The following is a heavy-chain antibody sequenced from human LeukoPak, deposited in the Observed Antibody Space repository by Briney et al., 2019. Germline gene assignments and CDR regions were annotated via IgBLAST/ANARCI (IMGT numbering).Heavy chain of an antibody. J-gene: IGHJ4*02. V-gene: IGHV4-59*08. CDR3: ARHTGPGVNPYFDY. CDR1: GGSISSYY. CDR2: IYFSGST. D-gene: IGHD1-14*01. Sequence: SETLSLTCTVSGGSISSYYWSWVRQPPGKGLEWVGYIYFSGSTNYNPSLKSRVPISVDTSKNQFSLKLSSVTAADTAVYYCARHTGPGVNPYFDYWGQGTLVTVSS.